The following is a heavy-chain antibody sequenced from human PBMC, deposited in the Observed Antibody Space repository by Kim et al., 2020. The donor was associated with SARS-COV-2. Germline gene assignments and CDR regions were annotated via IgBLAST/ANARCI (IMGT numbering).Heavy chain of an antibody. CDR2: INPSGGST. CDR3: ARAAYCGGDCYVRGTFDY. CDR1: GYTFTSYY. J-gene: IGHJ4*02. Sequence: ASVKVSCKASGYTFTSYYMHWVRQAPGQGLEWMGIINPSGGSTSYAQKFQGRVTMTRDTSTSTVYMELSSLRSEDTAVYYCARAAYCGGDCYVRGTFDYWGQGTLVTVSS. V-gene: IGHV1-46*01. D-gene: IGHD2-21*02.